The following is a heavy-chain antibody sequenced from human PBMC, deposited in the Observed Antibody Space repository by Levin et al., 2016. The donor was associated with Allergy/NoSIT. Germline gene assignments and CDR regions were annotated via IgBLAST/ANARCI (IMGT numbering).Heavy chain of an antibody. V-gene: IGHV3-30-3*01. CDR2: ISYDGSNK. CDR3: AREVGILMTGTTRPYYSDY. Sequence: GESLKISCAASGFTFSSYAMHWVRQAPGKGLEWVAVISYDGSNKYYADSVKGRFTISRDNSKNTLYLQMNSLRAEDTAVYYCAREVGILMTGTTRPYYSDYWGQGTLVTVSS. J-gene: IGHJ4*02. D-gene: IGHD1-1*01. CDR1: GFTFSSYA.